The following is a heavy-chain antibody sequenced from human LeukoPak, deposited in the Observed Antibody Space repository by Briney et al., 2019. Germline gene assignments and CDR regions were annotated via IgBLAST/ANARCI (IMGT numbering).Heavy chain of an antibody. CDR3: VRELFGSGSCPDD. D-gene: IGHD3-10*01. V-gene: IGHV3-33*01. J-gene: IGHJ4*02. CDR2: VWNDGSNK. CDR1: GFTFSSYA. Sequence: GGSLRLSCTAPGFTFSSYAIHWIRQAPGKGLEWVALVWNDGSNKYYADSVKGRFTISRDNSKSTVYLQMNSLRAEDTAVYYCVRELFGSGSCPDDGGQGTLVTVSS.